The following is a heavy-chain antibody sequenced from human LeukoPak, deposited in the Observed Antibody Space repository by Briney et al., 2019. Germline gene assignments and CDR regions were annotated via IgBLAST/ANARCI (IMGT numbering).Heavy chain of an antibody. V-gene: IGHV4-39*01. CDR2: INYSGTT. CDR3: GRLFDS. CDR1: GGAIISDNFY. J-gene: IGHJ4*02. Sequence: SETLSLTCTVSGGAIISDNFYWGWVRQPPGKGLEWVGSINYSGTTYYNPSLRSRVSISVDASRTQFFLRLNSVTAADTAVYYCGRLFDSWGQGILVTVSS.